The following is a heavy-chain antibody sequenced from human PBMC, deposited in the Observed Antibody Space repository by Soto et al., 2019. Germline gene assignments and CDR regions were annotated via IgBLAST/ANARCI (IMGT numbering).Heavy chain of an antibody. CDR1: GFTLRTYT. V-gene: IGHV3-21*06. Sequence: EVQLVESGGGLVKPGGSLRLSCAASGFTLRTYTMNWVRQAPGKGLEWVSAISISSSDRYYADSVRGRFTISRDNAKNALYLQMNSLRADDTAVSFCVRGMNPLFGGQGTLVTVSS. CDR2: ISISSSDR. J-gene: IGHJ4*01. CDR3: VRGMNPLF.